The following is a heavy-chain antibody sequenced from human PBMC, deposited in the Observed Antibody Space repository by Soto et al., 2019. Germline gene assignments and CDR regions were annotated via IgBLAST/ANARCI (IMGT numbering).Heavy chain of an antibody. CDR2: IYPGDSDT. CDR3: ARTTYTIVGVVTPCNWGDR. Sequence: GESLKISCKGSGYSFTSYWIGWVRQMPGKGLEWMGIIYPGDSDTRYSPSFQGQVTISADKSISTAYLPWSSPKASDTAMYYCARTTYTIVGVVTPCNWGDRWGQGNLVTL. D-gene: IGHD3-3*01. CDR1: GYSFTSYW. J-gene: IGHJ5*02. V-gene: IGHV5-51*01.